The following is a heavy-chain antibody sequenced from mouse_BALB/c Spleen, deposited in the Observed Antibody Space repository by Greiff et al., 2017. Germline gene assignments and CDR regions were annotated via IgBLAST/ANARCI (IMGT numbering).Heavy chain of an antibody. CDR2: ISYSGST. Sequence: EVQLVESGPGLVKPSQSLSLTCTVTGYSITSDYAWNWIRQFPGNKLEWMGYISYSGSTSYNPSLKSRISITRDTSKNQFFLQLNSVTTEDTATYYCARRGITTAHYFDYWGQGTTLTVSS. V-gene: IGHV3-2*02. D-gene: IGHD1-2*01. CDR1: GYSITSDYA. CDR3: ARRGITTAHYFDY. J-gene: IGHJ2*01.